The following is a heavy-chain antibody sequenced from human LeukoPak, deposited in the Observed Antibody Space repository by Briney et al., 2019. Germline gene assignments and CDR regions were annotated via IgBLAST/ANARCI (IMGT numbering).Heavy chain of an antibody. CDR3: AKDRCLTPTCYVDY. V-gene: IGHV4-59*01. CDR2: IYYSGST. Sequence: PSETLSLTCTVSGGSISSYYWSWIRQPPGKGLEWIGYIYYSGSTNYNPSLKSRVTISVDTSKNQFSLKLSSVTAADTAVYYCAKDRCLTPTCYVDYWGQGTLVTVSS. D-gene: IGHD2-2*01. CDR1: GGSISSYY. J-gene: IGHJ4*02.